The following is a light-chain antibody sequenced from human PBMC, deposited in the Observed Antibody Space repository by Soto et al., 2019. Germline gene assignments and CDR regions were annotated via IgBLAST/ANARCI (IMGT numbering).Light chain of an antibody. CDR1: RNIGSW. CDR2: RAS. V-gene: IGKV1-5*03. CDR3: QQHSNYPIT. Sequence: DIQLTQSPSTLSASVGDRVTITCRASRNIGSWLAWYQQKAGKAPNLLIYRASILETGVPSRFTGSASGTEFTLTISSLQPDDFATYYCQQHSNYPITFGGGTKVDI. J-gene: IGKJ4*01.